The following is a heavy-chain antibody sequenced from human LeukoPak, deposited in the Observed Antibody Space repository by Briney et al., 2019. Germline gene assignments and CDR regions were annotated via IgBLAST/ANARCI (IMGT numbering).Heavy chain of an antibody. CDR3: APRGDIEHSYVYGKWFDP. J-gene: IGHJ5*02. D-gene: IGHD5-18*01. Sequence: SETLSLTCAVYGGSFSAYYWTWIRQPPGKGLEWIGEINHSGSSSYNSSLRSRVTISVDTSYKQFSLRLSSVTAADTAVYYCAPRGDIEHSYVYGKWFDPWGQGTRVTVSS. CDR1: GGSFSAYY. CDR2: INHSGSS. V-gene: IGHV4-34*01.